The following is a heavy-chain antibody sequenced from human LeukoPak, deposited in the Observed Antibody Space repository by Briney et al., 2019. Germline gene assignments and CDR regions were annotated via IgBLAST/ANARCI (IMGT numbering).Heavy chain of an antibody. J-gene: IGHJ4*02. CDR3: ARVLGDYFDY. D-gene: IGHD3-16*01. CDR1: GLTVSSNY. V-gene: IGHV3-53*01. CDR2: IYSGGSK. Sequence: PGGSLRLSCAASGLTVSSNYMSWVRQAPGKGMAWVSVIYSGGSKYYADFVKGRFTISRDNSKNTLYLQMNSLRAEDTAADYCARVLGDYFDYWGQGTLVTVSS.